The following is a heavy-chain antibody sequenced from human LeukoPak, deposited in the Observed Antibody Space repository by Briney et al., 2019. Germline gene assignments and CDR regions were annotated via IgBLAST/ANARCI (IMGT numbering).Heavy chain of an antibody. Sequence: SVKVSCKASGGTFSSYTISWVRQAPGQGLEWMGRIIPILGIANYAQKFQGRVTITADKSTSTAHMELSSLRSGDTAVYYCARAGEMATPPRAFDIWGQGTMVTVSS. J-gene: IGHJ3*02. V-gene: IGHV1-69*02. CDR3: ARAGEMATPPRAFDI. CDR1: GGTFSSYT. D-gene: IGHD5-24*01. CDR2: IIPILGIA.